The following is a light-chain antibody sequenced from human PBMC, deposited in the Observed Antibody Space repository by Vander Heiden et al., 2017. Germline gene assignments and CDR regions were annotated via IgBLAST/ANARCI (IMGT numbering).Light chain of an antibody. CDR1: QSDSSSY. V-gene: IGKV3-20*01. J-gene: IGKJ1*01. Sequence: EILLTQSPATLSWAPGDRATLSCRARQSDSSSYLDWYQQKPGQAPRLLIYGASSRATGVPDRFSGSGSGTDFTLTISRLEPEDFAVYYCQQYGSSPRTFVQGTKVEIK. CDR2: GAS. CDR3: QQYGSSPRT.